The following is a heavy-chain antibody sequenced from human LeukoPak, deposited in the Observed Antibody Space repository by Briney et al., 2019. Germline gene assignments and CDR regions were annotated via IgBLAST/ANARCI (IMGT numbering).Heavy chain of an antibody. Sequence: ASVKVSCKASGYTFTSYAMHWVRQAPGQRLEWMGWINAGNGNTKYSQKFQGRVTITRDTSASTAYMELSSLRSEDTAVYYCASTYYDFWSGSNDYYYYGMDVWGQGTTVTVSS. J-gene: IGHJ6*02. CDR2: INAGNGNT. D-gene: IGHD3-3*01. V-gene: IGHV1-3*01. CDR3: ASTYYDFWSGSNDYYYYGMDV. CDR1: GYTFTSYA.